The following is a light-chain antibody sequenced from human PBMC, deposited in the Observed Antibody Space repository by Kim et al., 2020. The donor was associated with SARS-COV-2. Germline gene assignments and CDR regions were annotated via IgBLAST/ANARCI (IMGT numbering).Light chain of an antibody. J-gene: IGKJ1*01. CDR3: QQYGSSPWT. CDR1: QSVSSSY. Sequence: EIVLTQSPGTLSLSPGERATLSCRASQSVSSSYLAWYQQKPGQAPRLLIYGASSRATGIPDRFSGSGSGTDFTLTISRLEPEDFAVYYWQQYGSSPWTFGQGTKVDIK. CDR2: GAS. V-gene: IGKV3-20*01.